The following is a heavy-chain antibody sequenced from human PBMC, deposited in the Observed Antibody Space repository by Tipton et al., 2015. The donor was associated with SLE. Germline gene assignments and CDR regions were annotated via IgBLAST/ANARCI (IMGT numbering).Heavy chain of an antibody. V-gene: IGHV4-38-2*02. CDR2: IYRSGTA. CDR3: ARHRQLANFDH. D-gene: IGHD1-1*01. Sequence: TLSLTCSVPGYSISSGSYWGWIRQPPGKGLEWIGSIYRSGTAYYNPSLKSRVTMSIDTSKNQFSLKLTSVTAADTAVYYCARHRQLANFDHWGQGTLVTVSS. J-gene: IGHJ4*02. CDR1: GYSISSGSY.